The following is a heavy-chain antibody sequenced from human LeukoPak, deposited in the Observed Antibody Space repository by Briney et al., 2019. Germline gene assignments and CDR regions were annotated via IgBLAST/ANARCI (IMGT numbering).Heavy chain of an antibody. D-gene: IGHD6-13*01. CDR3: ARDPGSSWYGYFDY. CDR1: GGSISSYY. J-gene: IGHJ4*02. V-gene: IGHV4-4*07. CDR2: IYTSGST. Sequence: PSETLSLTCTVSGGSISSYYWSWIRQPAGKGLEWIGRIYTSGSTNYNPSLKSRVTMSVDTSKNQFSLKLGSVTAADTAVYYCARDPGSSWYGYFDYWGQGTLVTVSS.